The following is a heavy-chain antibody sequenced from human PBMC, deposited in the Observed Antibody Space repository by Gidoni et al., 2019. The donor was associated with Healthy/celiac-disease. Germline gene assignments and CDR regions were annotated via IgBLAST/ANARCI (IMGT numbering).Heavy chain of an antibody. CDR3: ARRVTVAGDNYYGMDV. D-gene: IGHD6-19*01. V-gene: IGHV4-39*01. CDR1: GGSISSSSYY. CDR2: IYYSGST. Sequence: QLQLQESGPGLVKPSETLSLTCTVSGGSISSSSYYWGWIRQPPGKGLEWIGSIYYSGSTYYNPSLKSRVTISVDTSKNQFSLKLSSVTAADTAVYYCARRVTVAGDNYYGMDVWGQGTTVTVSS. J-gene: IGHJ6*02.